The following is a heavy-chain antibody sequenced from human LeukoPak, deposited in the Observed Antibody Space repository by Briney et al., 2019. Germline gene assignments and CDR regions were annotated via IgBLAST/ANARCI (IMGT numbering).Heavy chain of an antibody. CDR2: IYSGGST. Sequence: GGSLRLSCAASGFTVSSNYMSWVRQAPGKGLEWVSVIYSGGSTYYADSVKGRFTISRDNSKNTLCLQMNSLRAEDTAVYYCARDGYYDSSGYDYWGQGTLVTVSS. CDR1: GFTVSSNY. CDR3: ARDGYYDSSGYDY. V-gene: IGHV3-66*01. D-gene: IGHD3-22*01. J-gene: IGHJ4*02.